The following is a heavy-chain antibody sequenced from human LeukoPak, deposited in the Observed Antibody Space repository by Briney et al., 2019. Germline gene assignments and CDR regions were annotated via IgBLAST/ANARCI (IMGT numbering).Heavy chain of an antibody. V-gene: IGHV1-2*02. D-gene: IGHD3-10*01. CDR2: INPNSGGT. CDR3: ARGDSITMVRGVIIRSSFYYYMDV. J-gene: IGHJ6*03. Sequence: ASVKVSCKASGYTFTGYYMHWVRQAPGQGLEWTGWINPNSGGTNYAQKFQGRVTMTRDTSISTAYMELSRLRSDDTAVYYCARGDSITMVRGVIIRSSFYYYMDVWGKGTTVTVSS. CDR1: GYTFTGYY.